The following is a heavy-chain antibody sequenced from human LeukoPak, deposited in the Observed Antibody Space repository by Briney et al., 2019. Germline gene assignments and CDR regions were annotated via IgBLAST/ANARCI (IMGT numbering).Heavy chain of an antibody. D-gene: IGHD1-26*01. V-gene: IGHV3-11*03. Sequence: GGSLRLSCEASGFTFSDYYMSWIRQAPGKGLEWVSYICSSSTYTNYADSVKGRFTISRDNAKNSLYLQMNSLRAEDTAVFYCARSYSGSYSDYWGQGTLVTVSS. J-gene: IGHJ4*02. CDR1: GFTFSDYY. CDR3: ARSYSGSYSDY. CDR2: ICSSSTYT.